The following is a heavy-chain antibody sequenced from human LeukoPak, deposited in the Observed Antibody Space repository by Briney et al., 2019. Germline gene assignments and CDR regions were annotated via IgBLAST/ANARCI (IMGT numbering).Heavy chain of an antibody. V-gene: IGHV3-7*03. Sequence: GRSLRLSCAASGLTISRYWMSWVRQAPGKGLEWVANINQDASEKYYVDSVKGRFTISRDNAKNSLYLQMNRLRAEDTAVYYCARDRPVYGESNWGQGTLVTVSS. D-gene: IGHD4-17*01. J-gene: IGHJ4*02. CDR3: ARDRPVYGESN. CDR1: GLTISRYW. CDR2: INQDASEK.